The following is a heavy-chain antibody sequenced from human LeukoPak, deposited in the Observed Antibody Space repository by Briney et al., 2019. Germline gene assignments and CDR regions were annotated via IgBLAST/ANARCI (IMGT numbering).Heavy chain of an antibody. V-gene: IGHV4-4*09. CDR3: ARHGFRSGSYYFDY. Sequence: SETLSLICTVSGGSISSNYWSWIRQPPGKGLEWIGYIYTSGSTNYNPSLKSRVTISVDTSKNQFSLKLSSVTAADTAVYYCARHGFRSGSYYFDYWGQGTLVTVSS. CDR1: GGSISSNY. CDR2: IYTSGST. D-gene: IGHD1-26*01. J-gene: IGHJ4*02.